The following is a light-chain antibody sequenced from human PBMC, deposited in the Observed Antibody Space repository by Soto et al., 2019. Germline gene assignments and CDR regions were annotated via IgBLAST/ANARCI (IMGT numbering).Light chain of an antibody. CDR3: QQYIDWPPGT. V-gene: IGKV3-15*01. J-gene: IGKJ1*01. CDR1: QSVSSS. Sequence: EIVVTQSPATLSVSPGERVTLSCRASQSVSSSLAWYQQRPGQAPRLLIYDTSTRAAGISARFSGSGSGTEFTLTNSSLQSEHFAVYYCQQYIDWPPGTFGQGTAVEIK. CDR2: DTS.